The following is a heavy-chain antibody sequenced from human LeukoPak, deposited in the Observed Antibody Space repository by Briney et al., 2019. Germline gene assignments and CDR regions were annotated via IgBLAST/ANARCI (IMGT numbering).Heavy chain of an antibody. D-gene: IGHD3-10*01. Sequence: SETLSLTCTVSGGSISSSSYYWGWIRQPPGKGLEWIGSIYYSGSTYYNPSLKSRVTISVDTSKNQFSLKLSSVTAADTAVYYCARFFYGSGTYGAFDIWGQGTMVTVSS. J-gene: IGHJ3*02. CDR3: ARFFYGSGTYGAFDI. CDR1: GGSISSSSYY. CDR2: IYYSGST. V-gene: IGHV4-39*07.